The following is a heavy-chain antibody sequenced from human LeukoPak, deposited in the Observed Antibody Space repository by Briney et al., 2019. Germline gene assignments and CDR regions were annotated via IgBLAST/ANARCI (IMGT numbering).Heavy chain of an antibody. CDR2: IYYSGST. CDR3: ARKETYYYGSGSRNWFDP. D-gene: IGHD3-10*01. J-gene: IGHJ5*02. Sequence: SETLSLTCTVSGGSISSRSYYWGWIRQPPGKGLEWIGSIYYSGSTYYNPSLKSRVTISVDTSKNQFSLELSSVTAADTAVYYCARKETYYYGSGSRNWFDPWGQGTLVTVSS. CDR1: GGSISSRSYY. V-gene: IGHV4-39*07.